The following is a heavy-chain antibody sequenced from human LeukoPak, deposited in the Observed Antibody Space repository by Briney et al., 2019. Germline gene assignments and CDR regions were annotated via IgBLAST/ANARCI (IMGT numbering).Heavy chain of an antibody. V-gene: IGHV3-23*01. D-gene: IGHD3-16*02. CDR2: ISGSGNRT. CDR3: AKNRWLVRPFDC. Sequence: GGSLRLSCAASGFTFSSYAMSWVRQAPGKGLEWVSSISGSGNRTYYADSVKGRFTISRDNSKNTLYLQMNSLRAEDTAVYYCAKNRWLVRPFDCWGQGTLVTVSS. J-gene: IGHJ4*02. CDR1: GFTFSSYA.